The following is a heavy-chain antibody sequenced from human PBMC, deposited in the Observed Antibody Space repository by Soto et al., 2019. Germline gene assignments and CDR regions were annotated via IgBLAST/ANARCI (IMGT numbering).Heavy chain of an antibody. D-gene: IGHD6-6*01. V-gene: IGHV4-39*01. CDR1: GGSIISSPDW. J-gene: IGHJ4*02. Sequence: QLRLQESGPGLVKPSETLSLICTVSGGSIISSPDWWGWVRQPPGKVPEWIASIYRDGATYYNPSLNSRVTVFVDSSKTQFSLNLTSVTAADTAIYYCARLAGSSFFTYWGQGTRVTVSS. CDR3: ARLAGSSFFTY. CDR2: IYRDGAT.